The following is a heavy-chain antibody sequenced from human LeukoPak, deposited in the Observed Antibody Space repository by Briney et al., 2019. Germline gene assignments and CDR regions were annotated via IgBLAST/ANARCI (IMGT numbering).Heavy chain of an antibody. CDR1: GFTFSSYA. CDR3: AKVHAQYCSSTSCSRYFDC. CDR2: ISGSGGST. J-gene: IGHJ4*02. Sequence: GGSLRLSCAASGFTFSSYAMSWVRQAPGKGLEWVSAISGSGGSTYYADSVKGRFTISRDNSKNTLYLQMNSLRAEDTAVYYCAKVHAQYCSSTSCSRYFDCWGQGTLVTVSS. D-gene: IGHD2-2*01. V-gene: IGHV3-23*01.